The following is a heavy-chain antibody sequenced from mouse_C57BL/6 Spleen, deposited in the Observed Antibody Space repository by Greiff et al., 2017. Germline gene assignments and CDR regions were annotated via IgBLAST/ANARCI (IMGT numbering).Heavy chain of an antibody. J-gene: IGHJ4*01. D-gene: IGHD2-2*01. CDR1: GYTFTSYW. CDR3: ARGGGYGYAMDY. CDR2: IHPNSGST. Sequence: QVQLQQPGAELVKPGASVKLSCKASGYTFTSYWMHWVKQRPGRGLEWIGMIHPNSGSTNYNEKFKSKATLTVDKSSSTAYMQLSSLTSEDSAVYYCARGGGYGYAMDYWGQGTSVTVSS. V-gene: IGHV1-64*01.